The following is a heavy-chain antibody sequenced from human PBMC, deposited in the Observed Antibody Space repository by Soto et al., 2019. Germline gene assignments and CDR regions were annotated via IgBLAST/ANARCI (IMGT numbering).Heavy chain of an antibody. CDR2: IYSGGST. J-gene: IGHJ6*02. CDR1: GFTVSSNY. V-gene: IGHV3-53*01. CDR3: ARARSVYYYGMDV. Sequence: PGGSLRLSCAASGFTVSSNYMSWVRQAPGKGLEWVSFIYSGGSTYYADSVKGRFTISRDNSKNTLYLQMNSLRAEDTAVYYCARARSVYYYGMDVWGQGTTVTVSS. D-gene: IGHD4-17*01.